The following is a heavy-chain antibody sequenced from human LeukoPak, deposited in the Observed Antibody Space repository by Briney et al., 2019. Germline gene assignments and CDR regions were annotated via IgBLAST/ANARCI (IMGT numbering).Heavy chain of an antibody. CDR2: ISGSGGST. J-gene: IGHJ4*02. CDR1: GFTFSSYG. V-gene: IGHV3-23*01. CDR3: AKDTRGYSGYDFDY. D-gene: IGHD5-12*01. Sequence: GGSLRLSCAASGFTFSSYGMHWVRQAPGKGLEWVSAISGSGGSTYYADSVKGQFTISRDNSENTLYLQMNSLRAEDTAVYYCAKDTRGYSGYDFDYWGQGTLVTVSS.